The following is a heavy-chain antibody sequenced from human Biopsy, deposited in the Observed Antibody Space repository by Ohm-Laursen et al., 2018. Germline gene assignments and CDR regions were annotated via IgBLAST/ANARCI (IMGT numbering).Heavy chain of an antibody. Sequence: TLSLTCTVSGDSVTKYYWSWIRQPPRRGLERIGHIYYSVMTNYNSSLQSRVPISVDTSRNQVSLTLSSVPAADTAVYYCARDSGILNYGNFKYYHYYGMDVWGQGTKVTVSS. V-gene: IGHV4-59*02. J-gene: IGHJ6*02. D-gene: IGHD4-11*01. CDR1: GDSVTKYY. CDR3: ARDSGILNYGNFKYYHYYGMDV. CDR2: IYYSVMT.